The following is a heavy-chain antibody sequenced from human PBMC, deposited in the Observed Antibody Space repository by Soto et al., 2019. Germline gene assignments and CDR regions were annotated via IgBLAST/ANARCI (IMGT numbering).Heavy chain of an antibody. D-gene: IGHD6-13*01. V-gene: IGHV3-15*01. CDR3: NYSSNWTNYFDY. J-gene: IGHJ4*02. Sequence: EVQLVESGGGLVKPGGSLRLSCAASGFTFSNAWMNWVRQAPGKGLEWVGRIKSKTDGGTTDYAAPVKGRFTISRADSKNTLYVQMNSLKTADPAVYYCNYSSNWTNYFDYWGQGTLVTVSS. CDR1: GFTFSNAW. CDR2: IKSKTDGGTT.